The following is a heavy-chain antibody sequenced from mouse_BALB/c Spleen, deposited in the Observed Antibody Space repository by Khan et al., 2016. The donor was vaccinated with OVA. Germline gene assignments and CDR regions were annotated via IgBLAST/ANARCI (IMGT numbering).Heavy chain of an antibody. Sequence: EVQLQESGPSLVKPSQTLSLTCSVTGDSITSGYWSWIRKFPGNKLEYMGYMIYSGNTYYNPSLKSRISIIRHTSKNQYYLQLNSVTTEETATYYWARSTYRYAFAYWGQGTLVTVAA. D-gene: IGHD2-14*01. CDR1: GDSITSGY. CDR3: ARSTYRYAFAY. CDR2: MIYSGNT. J-gene: IGHJ3*01. V-gene: IGHV3-8*02.